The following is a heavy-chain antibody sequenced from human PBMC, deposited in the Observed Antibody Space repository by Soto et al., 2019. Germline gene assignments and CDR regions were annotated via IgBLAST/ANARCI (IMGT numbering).Heavy chain of an antibody. D-gene: IGHD3-10*01. Sequence: PSETLSLTCTVSGGSINTFYWSWVRQPAGKGLEWIGRIFSSGSTSFNPSLESRVAMSVDTSKNHFSLNLSSVTAEDTATYYCEKVLSKNYYYPFDFWGQGTQVTVSS. J-gene: IGHJ4*02. CDR1: GGSINTFY. CDR3: EKVLSKNYYYPFDF. V-gene: IGHV4-4*07. CDR2: IFSSGST.